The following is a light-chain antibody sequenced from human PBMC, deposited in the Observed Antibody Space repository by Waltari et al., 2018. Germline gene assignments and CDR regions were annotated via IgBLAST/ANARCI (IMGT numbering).Light chain of an antibody. CDR1: SGSVSTSSY. CDR2: STN. CDR3: VLYMGSGVWV. Sequence: QTVVTQEPSFSVSPGGTVTLTCALSSGSVSTSSYPSWYQQTPGQAPRTLIYSTNPRSSGVPDRFSGSILGNKAALTITGAQADDESDYYCVLYMGSGVWVFGGGTKLTVL. J-gene: IGLJ3*02. V-gene: IGLV8-61*01.